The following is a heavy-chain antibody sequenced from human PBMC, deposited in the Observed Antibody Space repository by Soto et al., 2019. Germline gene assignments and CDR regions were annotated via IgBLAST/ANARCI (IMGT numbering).Heavy chain of an antibody. J-gene: IGHJ6*02. V-gene: IGHV4-31*03. CDR2: IYYSGST. CDR3: AGLARGAAAGRHGMAV. CDR1: GGSISSGGYY. D-gene: IGHD6-13*01. Sequence: QVQLQESGPGLVKPSQTLSLTCTVSGGSISSGGYYWSWIRQHPGKGLEWIGYIYYSGSTYYNPHLHSRVSRSVDPSNNQCALKLSAVSAEDTGGYDCAGLARGAAAGRHGMAVWGQGTTVTVSS.